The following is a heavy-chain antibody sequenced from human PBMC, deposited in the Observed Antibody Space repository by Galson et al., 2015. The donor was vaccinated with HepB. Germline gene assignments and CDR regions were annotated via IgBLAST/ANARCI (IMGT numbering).Heavy chain of an antibody. Sequence: SLRLSCAAFGITFSNAWMSWVRQAPGKGLEWVGRIKSKTDGGTPAYTASVRGRFTISRDNAKNSLYLQMNSLRAEDTAMYYCARDSDLRYFDTPPPYFDYWGQGTLVTVSS. CDR2: IKSKTDGGTP. CDR1: GITFSNAW. D-gene: IGHD3-9*01. CDR3: ARDSDLRYFDTPPPYFDY. V-gene: IGHV3-15*01. J-gene: IGHJ4*02.